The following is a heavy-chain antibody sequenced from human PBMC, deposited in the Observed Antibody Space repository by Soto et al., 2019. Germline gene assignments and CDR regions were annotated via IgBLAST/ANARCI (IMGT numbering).Heavy chain of an antibody. CDR2: ISTYNGDT. V-gene: IGHV1-18*01. J-gene: IGHJ4*02. CDR1: GYTLTSYG. Sequence: ASVKVSCKASGYTLTSYGITWVRQAPGQGLEWMGWISTYNGDTNYAQKFQGRVTMTKDTSTNTAYMELSSPRSEDTAVYYCATAQNDYDSSGYYYPGHYFDYWGQGTLVTVSS. D-gene: IGHD3-22*01. CDR3: ATAQNDYDSSGYYYPGHYFDY.